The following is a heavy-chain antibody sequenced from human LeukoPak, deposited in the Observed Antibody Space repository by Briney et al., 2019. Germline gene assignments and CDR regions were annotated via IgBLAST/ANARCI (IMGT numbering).Heavy chain of an antibody. V-gene: IGHV1-8*02. D-gene: IGHD3-3*02. J-gene: IGHJ1*01. CDR2: MKPNGGDT. Sequence: ASVKVSCKASGYTFTGYYMHWVRQAPGQGLEWMGWMKPNGGDTGYAQKFQGRVTMTRNTSISTAYMELSSLRSEDTAVYYCARTPHLRHWGQGTLVTVSS. CDR3: ARTPHLRH. CDR1: GYTFTGYY.